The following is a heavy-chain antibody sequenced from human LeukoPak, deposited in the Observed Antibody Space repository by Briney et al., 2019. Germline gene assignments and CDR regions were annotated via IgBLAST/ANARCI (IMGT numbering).Heavy chain of an antibody. D-gene: IGHD3-22*01. CDR2: ISWSSGSI. CDR1: GFTFDDYA. J-gene: IGHJ4*02. V-gene: IGHV3-9*01. Sequence: GGSLRLSCAASGFTFDDYAMHWVRQAPGKGLEWVSGISWSSGSIGYADSVKGRFTISRDNAKNSLYLQMNSLRAEDTALYYCAKDIVEVWASSLGLAFDYWGQGTLVTVSS. CDR3: AKDIVEVWASSLGLAFDY.